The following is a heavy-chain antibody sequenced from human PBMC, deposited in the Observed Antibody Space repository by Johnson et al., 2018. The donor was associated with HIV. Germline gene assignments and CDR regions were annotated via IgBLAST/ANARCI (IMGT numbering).Heavy chain of an antibody. J-gene: IGHJ3*02. Sequence: QVQLVESGGGVVQPGESLRLSCAASGFTFSSYGMHWVRQAPGKGLEWVAFIRYDGSYRYYADSVKGRLTISRDNSKNTLYLQMNSLRAEDTAVYYCAKDPVGATWAFDIWGQGTMVTVSS. V-gene: IGHV3-30*02. CDR1: GFTFSSYG. CDR2: IRYDGSYR. D-gene: IGHD1-26*01. CDR3: AKDPVGATWAFDI.